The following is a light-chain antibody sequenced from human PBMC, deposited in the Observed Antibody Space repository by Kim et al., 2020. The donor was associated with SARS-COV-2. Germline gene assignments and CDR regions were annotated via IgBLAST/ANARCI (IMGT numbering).Light chain of an antibody. V-gene: IGKV3-20*01. CDR2: GAS. CDR1: QSVSSY. Sequence: EIVLTQSPGTLSLSPGERATLSCRASQSVSSYLAWYQQKPGQAPRLLIYGASRRATGIPDRFSGSGSGTDFTLTISRLEPEDFAVYYCQQYGSSPRTFGQGTKVDIK. CDR3: QQYGSSPRT. J-gene: IGKJ1*01.